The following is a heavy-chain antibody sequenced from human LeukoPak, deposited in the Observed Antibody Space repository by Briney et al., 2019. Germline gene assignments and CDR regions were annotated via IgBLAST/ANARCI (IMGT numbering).Heavy chain of an antibody. V-gene: IGHV3-23*01. J-gene: IGHJ5*02. D-gene: IGHD2-8*01. Sequence: PGGSLRLSCVASGFTFSSYAMSWVRQAPGKGLEWVSAISGSGGSTYYADSVKGRITISRDNSKNTLYLQMNSLRAEDTAVYYWAKDRDVLMVFRFDPWGQGTLVTVSS. CDR2: ISGSGGST. CDR1: GFTFSSYA. CDR3: AKDRDVLMVFRFDP.